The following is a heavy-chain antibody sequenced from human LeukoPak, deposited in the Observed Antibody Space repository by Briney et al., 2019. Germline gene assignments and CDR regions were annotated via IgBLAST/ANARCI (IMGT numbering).Heavy chain of an antibody. Sequence: GASVKVSCKASGYTFTGHYMHRVRQAPGQGLEWMGWINPKNAGTNYAQKLQGRVTMTTDTSTSTAYMELRSLRSDDTAVYFCARVAQHRYYYDSSAFLYYFDYWGQGTLVTVSS. J-gene: IGHJ4*02. D-gene: IGHD3-22*01. CDR1: GYTFTGHY. V-gene: IGHV1-2*02. CDR3: ARVAQHRYYYDSSAFLYYFDY. CDR2: INPKNAGT.